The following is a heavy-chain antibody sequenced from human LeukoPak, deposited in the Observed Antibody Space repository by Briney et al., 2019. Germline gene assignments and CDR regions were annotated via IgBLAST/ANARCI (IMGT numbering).Heavy chain of an antibody. Sequence: SETLSLTCAVYGGSFSGYYWSWIRQPPGKGLEWIGEINHSGSTNYNPSLKSRVTISVDTSKNQFSLKLSSVTAADTAVYYCARVRGDYYYCYYMDVWGKGTTVTVSS. D-gene: IGHD3-10*01. CDR1: GGSFSGYY. CDR3: ARVRGDYYYCYYMDV. V-gene: IGHV4-34*01. CDR2: INHSGST. J-gene: IGHJ6*03.